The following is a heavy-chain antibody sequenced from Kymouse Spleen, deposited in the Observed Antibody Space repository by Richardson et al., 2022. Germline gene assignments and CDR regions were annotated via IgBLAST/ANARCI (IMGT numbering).Heavy chain of an antibody. V-gene: IGHV3-30*18. CDR3: AKDGNYDYYYYGMDV. Sequence: QVQLVESGGGVVQPGRSLRLSCAASGFTFSSYGMHWVRQAPGKGLEWVAVISYDGSNKYYADSVKGRFTISRDNSKNTLYLQMNSLRAEDTAVYYCAKDGNYDYYYYGMDVWGQGTTVTVSS. CDR2: ISYDGSNK. J-gene: IGHJ6*02. CDR1: GFTFSSYG. D-gene: IGHD1-7*01.